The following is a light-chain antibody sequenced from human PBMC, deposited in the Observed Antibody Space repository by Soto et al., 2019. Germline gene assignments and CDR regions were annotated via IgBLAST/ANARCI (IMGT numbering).Light chain of an antibody. CDR1: QSISSW. CDR2: DAS. Sequence: DIQMTQSPSTLSASVGDRVTITCRASQSISSWLAWYQQKPGKAPKLLIYDASSLESGAPSRFSGSGSGTEFTLTISSLQPDDFATYYCQQLWTFGQGTKVEIK. J-gene: IGKJ1*01. V-gene: IGKV1-5*01. CDR3: QQLWT.